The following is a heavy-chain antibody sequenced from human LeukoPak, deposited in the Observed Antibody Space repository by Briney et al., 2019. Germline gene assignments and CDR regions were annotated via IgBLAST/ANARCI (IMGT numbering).Heavy chain of an antibody. D-gene: IGHD3-9*01. CDR2: IYYSGST. Sequence: SETLSLTCTVSGGSISSYYWSWIRQPPGKGLEWIGYIYYSGSTNYNPSLKSRVTISVDTSKNQFSLKLSSVTAADTAVYYCAREVSDYDILTGWIDYWGQGALVSVSS. J-gene: IGHJ4*02. CDR3: AREVSDYDILTGWIDY. CDR1: GGSISSYY. V-gene: IGHV4-59*01.